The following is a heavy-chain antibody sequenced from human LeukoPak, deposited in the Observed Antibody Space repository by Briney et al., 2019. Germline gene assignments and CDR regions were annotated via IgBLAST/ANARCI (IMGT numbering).Heavy chain of an antibody. CDR3: ASATHLSVLGDY. CDR2: FHHSGST. V-gene: IGHV4-38-2*02. Sequence: SETLSLTCSVSSSSTSGDYFWTWIRQSPGKGLEWIGTFHHSGSTYYNPSLKSRVTILSDASKNHFSLNLGSVTAADTAVYYCASATHLSVLGDYWGHGTLVTVSS. CDR1: SSSTSGDYF. D-gene: IGHD5/OR15-5a*01. J-gene: IGHJ4*01.